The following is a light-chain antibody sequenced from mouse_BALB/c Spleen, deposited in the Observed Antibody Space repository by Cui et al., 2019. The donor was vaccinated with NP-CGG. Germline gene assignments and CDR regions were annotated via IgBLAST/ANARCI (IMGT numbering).Light chain of an antibody. CDR1: TGAVTTSNY. CDR3: ALWYSNHWV. Sequence: QAVVTQESALTTSPGETVTLTCRSSTGAVTTSNYANWVQEKPDHLFTGLIGDTNNRVLGVPDRFSGSLIGDKAALTITGTQTEDEAIYFCALWYSNHWVFGGGTRVTVL. CDR2: DTN. V-gene: IGLV1*01. J-gene: IGLJ1*01.